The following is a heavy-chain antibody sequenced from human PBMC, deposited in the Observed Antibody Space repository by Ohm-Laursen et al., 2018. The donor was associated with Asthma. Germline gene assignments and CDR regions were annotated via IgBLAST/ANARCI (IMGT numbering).Heavy chain of an antibody. Sequence: SLRLSCAASGFTFSSYAMHWVRQAPGKGLEWVALIWYDGSNKYYADSVKGRFTVSRDNSKNTLFLQMNSLRAEDTAVYYCAREYSSSYLDYWGQGTLVTVSS. J-gene: IGHJ4*02. D-gene: IGHD6-6*01. V-gene: IGHV3-33*01. CDR3: AREYSSSYLDY. CDR1: GFTFSSYA. CDR2: IWYDGSNK.